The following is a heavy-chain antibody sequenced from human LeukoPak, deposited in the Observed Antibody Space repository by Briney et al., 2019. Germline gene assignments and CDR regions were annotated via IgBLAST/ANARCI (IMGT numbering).Heavy chain of an antibody. CDR2: FYVGGAT. Sequence: PGGSLRLSCAVSGFSVTKNYMSWVRQAPGKGLEWVSVFYVGGATYYADSVKGRFTISRDNSENTLYLQMKSLRAEDTAVYYCARGDGYNFFDYWGQGTLVTVSS. CDR1: GFSVTKNY. D-gene: IGHD5-24*01. J-gene: IGHJ4*02. V-gene: IGHV3-53*01. CDR3: ARGDGYNFFDY.